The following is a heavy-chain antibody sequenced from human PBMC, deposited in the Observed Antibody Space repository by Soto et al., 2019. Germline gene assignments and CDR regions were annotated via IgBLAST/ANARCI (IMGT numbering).Heavy chain of an antibody. V-gene: IGHV4-59*12. D-gene: IGHD2-8*01. CDR2: IYYSGST. J-gene: IGHJ4*02. Sequence: SETLSLTCTVSGGSIRSYYWSWIRQPPGKGLEWIGYIYYSGSTNYNPSLKSRVTISVDKSKNQFSLKLSSVTAADTAVYYCASFRCTNGVCYTGGDYWGQGTLVTVSS. CDR3: ASFRCTNGVCYTGGDY. CDR1: GGSIRSYY.